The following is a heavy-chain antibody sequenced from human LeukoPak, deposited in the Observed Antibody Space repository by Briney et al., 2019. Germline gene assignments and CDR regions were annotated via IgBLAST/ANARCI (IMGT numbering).Heavy chain of an antibody. Sequence: RGSPRVSCVVSGFSFSDYYTSWIRQEPGAGLEWGSYISNNGGYTNYAHSVKGRFTISRDNAKNSLYLQMNSLSAADTAVYYSARRPYSNDYHHYAMDVGGQGTADTVSS. V-gene: IGHV3-11*03. CDR3: ARRPYSNDYHHYAMDV. CDR1: GFSFSDYY. CDR2: ISNNGGYT. D-gene: IGHD2-21*01. J-gene: IGHJ6*02.